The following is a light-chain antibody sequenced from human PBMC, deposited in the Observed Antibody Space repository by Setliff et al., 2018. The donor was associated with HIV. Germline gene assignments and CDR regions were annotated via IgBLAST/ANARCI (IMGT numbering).Light chain of an antibody. CDR1: SSNIETHY. CDR2: RND. V-gene: IGLV1-47*01. CDR3: AAWNDRPTGIYV. Sequence: QSVLTQPPSASGAPGQTVTIPCSGSSSNIETHYVYWYQQFPGTAPKLLIYRNDQRPSGVPARFSGSKSGTSAALTISDLRAEDEAEYFCAAWNDRPTGIYVFGTGTKVTVL. J-gene: IGLJ1*01.